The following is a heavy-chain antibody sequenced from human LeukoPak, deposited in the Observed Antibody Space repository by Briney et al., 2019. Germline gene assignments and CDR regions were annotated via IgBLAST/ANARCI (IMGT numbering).Heavy chain of an antibody. V-gene: IGHV4-34*01. CDR2: INHSGST. CDR3: ARGLSAIVH. J-gene: IGHJ4*02. Sequence: SETLSLTCAVYGGSFSGYYWSWIRQSPGKGLEWIGEINHSGSTNYNPSLKSRVTISVDTSKNQFSLKLSSVTAADTAVYYCARGLSAIVHWGQGTLVTVSS. D-gene: IGHD2-21*02. CDR1: GGSFSGYY.